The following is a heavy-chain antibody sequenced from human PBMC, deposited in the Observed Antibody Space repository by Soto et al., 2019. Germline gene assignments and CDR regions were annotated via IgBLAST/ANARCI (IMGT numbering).Heavy chain of an antibody. V-gene: IGHV3-23*01. J-gene: IGHJ4*02. CDR2: VSADGTT. D-gene: IGHD4-17*01. CDR1: GFTFNNYA. CDR3: ARKNVVVLGDYGFL. Sequence: EVQLLESGGGSVQPGGSLRLSCAASGFTFNNYAMSWVRQAPGKGLEWVSTVSADGTTYYADSVKGRFTISRDNSKNTVSLQMNSLGAEDTAMYYCARKNVVVLGDYGFLWGQGTLVTVSS.